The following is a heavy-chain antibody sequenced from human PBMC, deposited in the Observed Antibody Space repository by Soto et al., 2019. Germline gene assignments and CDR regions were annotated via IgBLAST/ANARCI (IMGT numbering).Heavy chain of an antibody. CDR1: GLTFSNYW. CDR3: LGGSTYDTA. D-gene: IGHD3-3*01. J-gene: IGHJ4*02. V-gene: IGHV3-7*03. Sequence: GGSLRLSCAASGLTFSNYWMNWVRQAPGKGLEWVAKINPDGSDKHYIDSVKGRFTLSRDNAQNSVFFQMNSLRAEDTAVYFCLGGSTYDTAWGQGTMVTVYS. CDR2: INPDGSDK.